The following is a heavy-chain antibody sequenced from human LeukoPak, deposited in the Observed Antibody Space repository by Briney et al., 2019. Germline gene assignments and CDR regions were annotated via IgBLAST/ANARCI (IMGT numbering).Heavy chain of an antibody. CDR1: GGSISSGDYY. V-gene: IGHV4-39*01. CDR2: VQYSGST. D-gene: IGHD6-13*01. Sequence: SETLSLTRTVSGGSISSGDYYWAWIRQPPGQGLEWIGNVQYSGSTYYNPSLKSRVTISLDTSKNQFSLRLSSVTAADTSMYYCTRRRGGTSSRDYWGQGTLVTVSS. J-gene: IGHJ4*02. CDR3: TRRRGGTSSRDY.